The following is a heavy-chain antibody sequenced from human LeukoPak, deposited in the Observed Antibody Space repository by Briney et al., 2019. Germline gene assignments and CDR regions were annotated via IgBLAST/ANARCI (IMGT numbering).Heavy chain of an antibody. Sequence: QPGGSLRLSCAASGFTFKNYGIHWVRQAPGKGLEWVAVISYDGRRKHYADPVKGRFTISRDNSKNTLYLQVNNLRFEDTAVYFCVKDRGYNFFGTDAWGQGTTVTVSS. CDR1: GFTFKNYG. D-gene: IGHD2-2*02. J-gene: IGHJ6*02. CDR3: VKDRGYNFFGTDA. CDR2: ISYDGRRK. V-gene: IGHV3-30*18.